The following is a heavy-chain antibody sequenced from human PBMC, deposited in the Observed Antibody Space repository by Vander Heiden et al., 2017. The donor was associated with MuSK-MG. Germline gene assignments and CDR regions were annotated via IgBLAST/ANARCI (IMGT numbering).Heavy chain of an antibody. V-gene: IGHV4-39*07. CDR1: GGSVITSSYH. CDR2: VYYSGTT. D-gene: IGHD1-1*01. CDR3: GRDRNEVTAV. J-gene: IGHJ4*02. Sequence: QLQLQESGPGLVKPSDTLSLTCSVSGGSVITSSYHSAWPRQTPGQGLEWMGTVYYSGTTHYNPSFKSRLTMTIDTSRNQFSLNLRSVTAADTAVYFCGRDRNEVTAVWGQGTLVTVSS.